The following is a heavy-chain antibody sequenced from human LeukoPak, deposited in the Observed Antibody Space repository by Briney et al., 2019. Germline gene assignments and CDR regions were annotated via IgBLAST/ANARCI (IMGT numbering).Heavy chain of an antibody. CDR3: ARDSGSHFDY. V-gene: IGHV4-39*07. Sequence: PSETLSLTCTVSGGPISSSSYYWGWIRQPPGKGLEWIGSFYYSGSTYYNPSLKSRVTISVDTSKNQFSLKLSSVTAADTAVYYCARDSGSHFDYWGQGTLVTVSS. CDR2: FYYSGST. J-gene: IGHJ4*02. CDR1: GGPISSSSYY. D-gene: IGHD1-26*01.